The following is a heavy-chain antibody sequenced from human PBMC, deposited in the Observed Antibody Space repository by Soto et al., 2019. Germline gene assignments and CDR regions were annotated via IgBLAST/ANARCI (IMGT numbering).Heavy chain of an antibody. CDR1: GFTGSSNY. CDR3: ARDRFYDILTGPRKNYYGMDV. D-gene: IGHD3-9*01. V-gene: IGHV3-53*01. CDR2: IYSGGST. Sequence: GVLRLSCAASGFTGSSNYMSWVRQAPGKGLEWVSVIYSGGSTYYGDSVKGRFTISRDNSKNTLYLQMNSLRAEDTAVYYCARDRFYDILTGPRKNYYGMDVWGQGTTVTVSS. J-gene: IGHJ6*02.